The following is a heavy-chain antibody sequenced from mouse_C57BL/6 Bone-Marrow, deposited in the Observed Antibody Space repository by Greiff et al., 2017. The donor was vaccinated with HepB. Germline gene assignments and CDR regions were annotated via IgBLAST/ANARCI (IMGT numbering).Heavy chain of an antibody. CDR3: ARSENLCRDWFDY. J-gene: IGHJ3*01. V-gene: IGHV1-55*01. CDR1: GYTFTSYW. CDR2: IYPGSGST. D-gene: IGHD1-1*01. Sequence: VQLQQPGAELVKPGASVKMSCKASGYTFTSYWITWVKQRPGQGLEWIGDIYPGSGSTNYNEKFKSKATLTVDTSSSTAYMQLSSLTSEDSAVYYCARSENLCRDWFDYWGQGTLVTVSA.